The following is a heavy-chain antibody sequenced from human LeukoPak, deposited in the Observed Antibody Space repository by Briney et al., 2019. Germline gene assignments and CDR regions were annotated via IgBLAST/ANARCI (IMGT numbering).Heavy chain of an antibody. CDR3: ARDKVTC. J-gene: IGHJ4*02. CDR1: GFTFSSHW. Sequence: GGSLRLSCAASGFTFSSHWMSWVRQTPGKGLEWVAHINQDGSEKYYVDSVKGRFTISRDNAKNSLHLQMNSLRAEDTAVYYCARDKVTCWGQGTLVTVSS. V-gene: IGHV3-7*01. CDR2: INQDGSEK.